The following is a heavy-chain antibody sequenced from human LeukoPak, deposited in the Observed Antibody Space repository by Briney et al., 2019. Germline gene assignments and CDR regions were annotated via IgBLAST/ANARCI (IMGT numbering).Heavy chain of an antibody. CDR2: ISAYNGNT. V-gene: IGHV1-18*01. Sequence: ASVKVSCKASGYTFTSYGISWVRQAPGQGLEWMGWISAYNGNTNYAQKLQGRVTMTTDTSTSTAYMELSSLRSEDTAVYYCARGSNYYDSRGVIDYWGQGTLVTVSS. J-gene: IGHJ4*02. CDR1: GYTFTSYG. D-gene: IGHD3-22*01. CDR3: ARGSNYYDSRGVIDY.